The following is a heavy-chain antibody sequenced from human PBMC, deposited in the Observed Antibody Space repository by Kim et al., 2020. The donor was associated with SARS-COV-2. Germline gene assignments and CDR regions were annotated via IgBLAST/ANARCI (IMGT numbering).Heavy chain of an antibody. CDR1: GFTFSSFW. D-gene: IGHD3-16*01. V-gene: IGHV3-74*01. Sequence: GGSLRLSCAASGFTFSSFWMYWVRQAPGKGLVWVARINSDGTTTSYADSVKGRFTISRDNAKNTLFLHMNSLTADDTAVYFCAGGSSFVDYWGQGTLVT. J-gene: IGHJ4*02. CDR3: AGGSSFVDY. CDR2: INSDGTTT.